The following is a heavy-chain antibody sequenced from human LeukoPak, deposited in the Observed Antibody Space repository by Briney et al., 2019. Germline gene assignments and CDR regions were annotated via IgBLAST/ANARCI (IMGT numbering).Heavy chain of an antibody. CDR2: MNPNSGNT. V-gene: IGHV1-8*02. J-gene: IGHJ4*02. CDR3: ARMDDSSPY. D-gene: IGHD3-22*01. Sequence: GASVKVSCKASGYTFTSYGISWVRQAPGQGLEWMGWMNPNSGNTGYAQKFQGRVTMTRNTSISTAYMELSSLRSEDTAVYYCARMDDSSPYWGQGTLVTVSS. CDR1: GYTFTSYG.